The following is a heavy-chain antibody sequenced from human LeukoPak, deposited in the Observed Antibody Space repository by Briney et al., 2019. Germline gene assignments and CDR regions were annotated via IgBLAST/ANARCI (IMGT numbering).Heavy chain of an antibody. CDR2: ISSSSSYI. CDR1: GFTFSNYN. Sequence: GGSLRLSCAASGFTFSNYNMNWVRQAPGKGLEWVSSISSSSSYIYYADSVKGRFTISRDNAKNSLYLQMNSLRAEDTAVYYCARVAYYDSSGYSHWGQGTLVTVSS. D-gene: IGHD3-22*01. V-gene: IGHV3-21*01. CDR3: ARVAYYDSSGYSH. J-gene: IGHJ4*02.